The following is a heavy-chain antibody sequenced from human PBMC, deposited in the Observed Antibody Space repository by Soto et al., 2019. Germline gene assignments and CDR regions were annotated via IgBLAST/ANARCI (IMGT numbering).Heavy chain of an antibody. D-gene: IGHD1-26*01. V-gene: IGHV4-34*01. CDR3: ARGLVGARLAY. Sequence: QVQLQQWGAGLLKPSETLSLTCAVYGGSFSGYYWNWIHQPPGKGLEWIGEINLSGSTNYNPSLKSRVTMSLDTSKNQFSLKVSFVTDADTAVYYCARGLVGARLAYWGPGTLVTVSS. CDR2: INLSGST. J-gene: IGHJ4*02. CDR1: GGSFSGYY.